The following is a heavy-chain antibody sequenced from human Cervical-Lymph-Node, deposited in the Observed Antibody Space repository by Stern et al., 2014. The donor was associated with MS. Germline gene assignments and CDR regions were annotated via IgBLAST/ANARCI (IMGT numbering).Heavy chain of an antibody. D-gene: IGHD5-24*01. V-gene: IGHV1-18*01. CDR2: ISAYNGNT. Sequence: QVQLVQSGGEVKKPGASVKVSCKASGYTFSSLGLTWVRQAPGQGLEWMGWISAYNGNTNHAQKFQGRVTSTTEASTNTAYMELRSLTSDDTAVYFCASGSLEGFDPWGQGTLVTVSS. J-gene: IGHJ5*02. CDR3: ASGSLEGFDP. CDR1: GYTFSSLG.